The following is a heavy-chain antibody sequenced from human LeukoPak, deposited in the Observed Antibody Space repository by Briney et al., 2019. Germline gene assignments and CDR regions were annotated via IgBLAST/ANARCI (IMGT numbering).Heavy chain of an antibody. CDR1: GGTFSSYA. V-gene: IGHV1-69*13. Sequence: GASVTVSCKASGGTFSSYAISWVRQAPGQGLEWMGGIIPIFGTANYAQKFQGRVTITADESTSTAYMELSSLRSEDTAVYYCARVTIDYGDYWFDPWGQGTLVTVSS. CDR3: ARVTIDYGDYWFDP. J-gene: IGHJ5*02. CDR2: IIPIFGTA. D-gene: IGHD4-17*01.